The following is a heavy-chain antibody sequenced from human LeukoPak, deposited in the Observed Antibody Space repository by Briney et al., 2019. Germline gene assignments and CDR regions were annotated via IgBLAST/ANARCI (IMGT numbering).Heavy chain of an antibody. CDR2: IKQDGTEI. Sequence: PGGSLRLSCAASGFTVSRSWVTWVRQAPGKGLQWLANIKQDGTEIYSVDSVKGRFTISRDSAKNSLYLQINSLRAEDTAVYYCARGGLPAGLDSWGQGTLVTVSS. CDR3: ARGGLPAGLDS. D-gene: IGHD2-2*01. J-gene: IGHJ4*02. V-gene: IGHV3-7*01. CDR1: GFTVSRSW.